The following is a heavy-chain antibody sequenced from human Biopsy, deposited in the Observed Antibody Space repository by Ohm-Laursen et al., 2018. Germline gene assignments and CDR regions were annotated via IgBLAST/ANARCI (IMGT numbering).Heavy chain of an antibody. J-gene: IGHJ4*02. CDR2: ISYSGNT. CDR3: ATTTMDTSGWYGNYFDS. V-gene: IGHV4-59*08. D-gene: IGHD6-19*01. CDR1: SGSISSYY. Sequence: SDTLSLTCTVSSGSISSYYWSWIRQPPGKGLEWIGYISYSGNTNYNPSLKSRVTMSVDTSKNQFSLKMYSVTAADTAIYYCATTTMDTSGWYGNYFDSWGQGALVTVSS.